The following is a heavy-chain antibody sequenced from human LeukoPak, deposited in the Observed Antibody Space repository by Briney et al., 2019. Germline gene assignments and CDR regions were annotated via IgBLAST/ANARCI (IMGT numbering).Heavy chain of an antibody. V-gene: IGHV1-69*06. J-gene: IGHJ3*01. D-gene: IGHD4-23*01. CDR2: IIPIFDRP. Sequence: SVKVSCKTIGGRFKSYGFSWVRQAPGQGLEWMGGIIPIFDRPNYAQKFEGRVTITADKSTNTTYMEISSLTSDDTAVYYCARDAQWELRALDVWGRGTVVIVSS. CDR3: ARDAQWELRALDV. CDR1: GGRFKSYG.